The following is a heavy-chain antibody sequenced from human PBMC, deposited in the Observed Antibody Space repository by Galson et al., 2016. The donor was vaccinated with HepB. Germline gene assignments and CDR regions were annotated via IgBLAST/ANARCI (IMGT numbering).Heavy chain of an antibody. CDR2: IYYSGSA. Sequence: SETLSLTCTVSGVSITSNNYYWAWLRQPPGNGLEWIGTIYYSGSAYYNPPLKSRVSISVDTSKDQFSLNLSSVTAADTAVSYCASRPPSRVPSGTSYYFDFWGQGTLVTASS. V-gene: IGHV4-39*01. D-gene: IGHD2-2*01. J-gene: IGHJ4*02. CDR3: ASRPPSRVPSGTSYYFDF. CDR1: GVSITSNNYY.